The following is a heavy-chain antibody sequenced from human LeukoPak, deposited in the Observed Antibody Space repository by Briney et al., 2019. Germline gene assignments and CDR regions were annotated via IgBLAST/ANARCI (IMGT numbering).Heavy chain of an antibody. Sequence: ASVKVSCKASGYTFTGYYMHWVRHAPGQGLEWMGWINPNSGGTNYAQKFQGRVTMTRDTSISTAYMELSRLRSDDTAVYYCARGAIAVAGHYYYYYGMDVWGQGTTVTVSS. D-gene: IGHD6-19*01. CDR1: GYTFTGYY. J-gene: IGHJ6*02. V-gene: IGHV1-2*02. CDR3: ARGAIAVAGHYYYYYGMDV. CDR2: INPNSGGT.